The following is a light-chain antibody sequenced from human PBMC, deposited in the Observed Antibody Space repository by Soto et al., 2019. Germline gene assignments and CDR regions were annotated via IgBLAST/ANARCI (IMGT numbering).Light chain of an antibody. CDR3: QQRSNWPPWT. Sequence: EIVLTQSPVTLSLSPGERATLSCRASQSVSNNYLAWYQQKPGQAPRLLIYDASNRATGIPARFSGSGSGTDFTLTISSLEPEDFAVYYCQQRSNWPPWTFGQGTKVDIK. CDR1: QSVSNNY. J-gene: IGKJ1*01. CDR2: DAS. V-gene: IGKV3-11*01.